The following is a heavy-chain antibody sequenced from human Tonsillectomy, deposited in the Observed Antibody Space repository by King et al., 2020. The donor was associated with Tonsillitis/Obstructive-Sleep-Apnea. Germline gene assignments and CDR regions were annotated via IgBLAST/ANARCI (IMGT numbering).Heavy chain of an antibody. CDR2: INPRGDST. Sequence: VQLVESGAEVKKPGASVKVSCKASGYTFSKYYMQWVRQAPGQGLEWMGIINPRGDSTTYAQKFQDRVTMTRGTSTSTLYMELSSLRSEDTAVYYWARVSFPAAQPGGNWFDPWGQGTLVTVSS. J-gene: IGHJ5*02. D-gene: IGHD4-23*01. CDR1: GYTFSKYY. V-gene: IGHV1-46*01. CDR3: ARVSFPAAQPGGNWFDP.